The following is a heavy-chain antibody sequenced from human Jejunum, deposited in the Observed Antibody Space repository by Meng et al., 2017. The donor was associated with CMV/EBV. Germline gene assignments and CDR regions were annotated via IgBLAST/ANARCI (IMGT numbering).Heavy chain of an antibody. Sequence: STFSDHSMTWVRQAPGKGLEWVSSISNSGSYVYYADSVKGRFTISRDNSKNSLSLQMNSLRAEDTAVYYCARDIGDCVSTTCYYFDSWGQGALVTVSS. J-gene: IGHJ4*02. V-gene: IGHV3-21*01. CDR2: ISNSGSYV. CDR1: STFSDHS. D-gene: IGHD2-2*03. CDR3: ARDIGDCVSTTCYYFDS.